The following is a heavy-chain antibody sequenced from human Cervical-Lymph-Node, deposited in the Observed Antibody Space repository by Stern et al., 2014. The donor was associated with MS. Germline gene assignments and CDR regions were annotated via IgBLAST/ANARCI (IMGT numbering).Heavy chain of an antibody. Sequence: QVQLVASGGGVVQPGRSLRLSCAASGFTFSSYGMHWVRQAPGKGLEWVAAISYDGVNKYSADSVRGRFTISRDNSKNTLDLQMSSLSAEDTAVYYCARVYRELQLIPDAFDVWGQGTMVIVSS. J-gene: IGHJ3*01. CDR2: ISYDGVNK. V-gene: IGHV3-30*19. CDR1: GFTFSSYG. D-gene: IGHD6-13*01. CDR3: ARVYRELQLIPDAFDV.